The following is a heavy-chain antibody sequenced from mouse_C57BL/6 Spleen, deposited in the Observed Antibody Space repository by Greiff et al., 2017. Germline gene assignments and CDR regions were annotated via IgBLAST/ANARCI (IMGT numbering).Heavy chain of an antibody. CDR1: GYTFTSYW. CDR2: INPSNGGT. V-gene: IGHV1-53*01. J-gene: IGHJ3*01. CDR3: PRDELNYGNLAWFAY. D-gene: IGHD2-1*01. Sequence: QVQLQQPGPELVKPGASVKLSCKASGYTFTSYWMHWVKQRPGQGLEWIGNINPSNGGTNYNEKFKSKATLTVDKSSSTAYMQLSSLTSEASAVYYCPRDELNYGNLAWFAYWGQGTLVTVSA.